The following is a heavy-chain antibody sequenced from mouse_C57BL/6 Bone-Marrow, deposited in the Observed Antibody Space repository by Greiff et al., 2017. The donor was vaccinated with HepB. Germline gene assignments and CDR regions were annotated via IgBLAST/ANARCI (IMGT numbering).Heavy chain of an antibody. J-gene: IGHJ2*01. D-gene: IGHD1-1*01. CDR3: ARGTTVVSYYFDY. V-gene: IGHV1-42*01. Sequence: VQLKQSGPELVKPGASVKISCKASGYSFTGYYMNWVKQSPEKSLEWIGEINPSTGGTTYNQKFKAKATLTVDKSSSTAYMQLKSLTSEDSAVYYCARGTTVVSYYFDYWGQGTTLTVSS. CDR2: INPSTGGT. CDR1: GYSFTGYY.